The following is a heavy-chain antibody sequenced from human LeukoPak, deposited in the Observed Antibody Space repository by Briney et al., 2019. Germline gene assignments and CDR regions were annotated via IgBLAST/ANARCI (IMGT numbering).Heavy chain of an antibody. CDR3: VRDGGGDYEY. V-gene: IGHV1-2*02. D-gene: IGHD3-10*01. Sequence: ASVKVSCKVSGYTFSVYYIHWLRQAPGQGLEWMGWINPNSGGTNYAQNFLGRVTMTMDTSINTAYMELGTLTSDDTAVYYCVRDGGGDYEYWGQGTLVTVSS. CDR2: INPNSGGT. J-gene: IGHJ4*02. CDR1: GYTFSVYY.